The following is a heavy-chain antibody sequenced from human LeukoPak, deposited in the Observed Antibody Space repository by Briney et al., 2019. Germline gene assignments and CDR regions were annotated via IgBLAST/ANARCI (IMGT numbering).Heavy chain of an antibody. CDR2: ISAYNGNT. CDR1: GYTFTSYG. CDR3: ARDGTWNYYDILTGPVLYYGMDV. J-gene: IGHJ6*02. D-gene: IGHD3-9*01. V-gene: IGHV1-18*01. Sequence: ASVKVSCKASGYTFTSYGISWVRQAPGQGLEWMGWISAYNGNTNYAQKLQGRVTMATDTSTSTAYMELRSLRSDDTAVYYCARDGTWNYYDILTGPVLYYGMDVWGQGTTVSVSS.